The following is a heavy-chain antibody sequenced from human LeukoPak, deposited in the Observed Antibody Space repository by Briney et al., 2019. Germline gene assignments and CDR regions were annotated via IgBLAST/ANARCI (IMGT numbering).Heavy chain of an antibody. CDR2: INHSGST. CDR3: ARVFTYYYDNSGYVPYSFAP. J-gene: IGHJ5*02. V-gene: IGHV4-34*01. CDR1: GGSFSAYY. Sequence: SETLSLTCAVYGGSFSAYYWSWIRQSPGKGLEWIGEINHSGSTNYNPSLKSRVTISEDTSKNQFSLTLSSVTAGDTVVYYCARVFTYYYDNSGYVPYSFAPWGQGTLVIASS. D-gene: IGHD3-22*01.